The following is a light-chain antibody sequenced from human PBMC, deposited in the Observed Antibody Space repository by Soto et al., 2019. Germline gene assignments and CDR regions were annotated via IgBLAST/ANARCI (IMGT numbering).Light chain of an antibody. CDR2: DVS. CDR3: SSFRISSSLVL. Sequence: QSALTQPASVSGSPGQWITISCTGTSSDVGDDNYVSWYQQHPGKAPKLMIYDVSNRPSGVSDRFSGSKSGNTASLTISGLQAEDEADYYCSSFRISSSLVLFGGGTKLTVL. J-gene: IGLJ2*01. CDR1: SSDVGDDNY. V-gene: IGLV2-14*03.